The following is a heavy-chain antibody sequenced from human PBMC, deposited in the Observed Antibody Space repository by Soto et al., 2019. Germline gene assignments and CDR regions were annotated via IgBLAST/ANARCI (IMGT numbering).Heavy chain of an antibody. V-gene: IGHV1-69*06. Sequence: QVQLVQSGAEVKKPGSSVKVSCKASGGTFSSYAISWVRQAPGQGLEWMGGIIPIFGTANYAQKFQGRVTITADNSTSTAYMELSSLRSEDTAVYYCARGGYDNDYYYYGMDVWGQGTTVTVSS. CDR1: GGTFSSYA. CDR2: IIPIFGTA. J-gene: IGHJ6*02. D-gene: IGHD5-12*01. CDR3: ARGGYDNDYYYYGMDV.